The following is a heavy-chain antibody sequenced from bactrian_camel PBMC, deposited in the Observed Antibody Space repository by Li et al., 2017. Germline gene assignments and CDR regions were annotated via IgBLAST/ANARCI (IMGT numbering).Heavy chain of an antibody. CDR2: IDTRGSVT. Sequence: VQLVESGGGSVQAGGSLTLSCAASGFTRNLYMAWFRQTPGSGREGVAAIDTRGSVTIADSVKGRFSISKDNAGSTLYLQMNDLRPEDTAMYFCAARPINTRDCVAGGPAEFGYWGQGTQVTVS. CDR1: GFTRNLY. D-gene: IGHD1*01. J-gene: IGHJ6*01. CDR3: AARPINTRDCVAGGPAEFGY. V-gene: IGHV3S42*01.